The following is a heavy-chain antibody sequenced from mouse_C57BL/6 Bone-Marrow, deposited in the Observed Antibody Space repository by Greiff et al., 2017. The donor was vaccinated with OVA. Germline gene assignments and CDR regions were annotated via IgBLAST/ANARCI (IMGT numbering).Heavy chain of an antibody. J-gene: IGHJ2*01. Sequence: QVHVKQSGAELVRPGASVKLSCKASGYTFTDYYINWVKQRPGQGLEWIARIYPGSGNTYYNEKFKGKATLTAEKSSSTAYMQLSSLTSEDSAVYFCAREGVVATDYWGQGTTLTVSS. CDR3: AREGVVATDY. D-gene: IGHD1-1*01. CDR1: GYTFTDYY. CDR2: IYPGSGNT. V-gene: IGHV1-76*01.